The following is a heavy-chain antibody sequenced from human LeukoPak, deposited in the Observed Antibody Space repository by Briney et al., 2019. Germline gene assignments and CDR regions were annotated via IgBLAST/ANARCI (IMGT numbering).Heavy chain of an antibody. CDR2: IIPTLNVA. CDR1: GDNFSTYV. Sequence: SVKVSCKASGDNFSTYVLTWVRQATGQGREWMGRIIPTLNVANFAQKFKGRVSITADKSTNTAHLELNSLRAGDTAVYYCTREGVYSPDPTSYHRLPFDIWGKGTLVIVSS. J-gene: IGHJ3*02. V-gene: IGHV1-69*04. CDR3: TREGVYSPDPTSYHRLPFDI. D-gene: IGHD3-16*02.